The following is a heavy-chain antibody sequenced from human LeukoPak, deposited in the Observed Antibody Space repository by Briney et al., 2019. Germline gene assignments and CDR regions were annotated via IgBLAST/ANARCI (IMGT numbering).Heavy chain of an antibody. Sequence: SVKVSCKASGGTFSSYAISWVRQALGQGLEWMGGTIPIFGTANYAQKFQGRVTITADKSTSTAYMELSSLRSEDTAVYYCARHYGSGSYWWFDYWGQGTLVTVSS. CDR2: TIPIFGTA. CDR3: ARHYGSGSYWWFDY. J-gene: IGHJ4*02. V-gene: IGHV1-69*06. CDR1: GGTFSSYA. D-gene: IGHD3-10*01.